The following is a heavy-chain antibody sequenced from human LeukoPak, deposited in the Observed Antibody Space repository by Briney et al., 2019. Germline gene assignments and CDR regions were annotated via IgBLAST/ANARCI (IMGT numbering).Heavy chain of an antibody. Sequence: ASETLSLTCAVYGGSFSGYYWSWIRQPPGKGLEWIGEINHSGSTNYNPSLKSRVTMSVDTSKNQFSLKLSSVTAADTAVYYCGRGDDSSGEHWGPGTLVTVSS. J-gene: IGHJ4*02. CDR1: GGSFSGYY. CDR2: INHSGST. CDR3: GRGDDSSGEH. V-gene: IGHV4-34*01. D-gene: IGHD3-22*01.